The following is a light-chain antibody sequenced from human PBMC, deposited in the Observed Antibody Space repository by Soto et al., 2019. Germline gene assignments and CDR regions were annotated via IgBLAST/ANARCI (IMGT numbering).Light chain of an antibody. J-gene: IGKJ1*01. CDR2: DAS. V-gene: IGKV3-11*01. Sequence: EIVLTQSPATLSLSPGERGTLSCRASQSISSSLAWYQQIPGQAPRLLIYDASNRATGIPARFSGSGSGTDFTPTISSLEPEDFAVYYRQQRFSWPRTFGQGTKVEIK. CDR3: QQRFSWPRT. CDR1: QSISSS.